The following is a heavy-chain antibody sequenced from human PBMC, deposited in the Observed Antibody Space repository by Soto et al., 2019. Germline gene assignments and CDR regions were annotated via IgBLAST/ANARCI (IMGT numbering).Heavy chain of an antibody. D-gene: IGHD3-3*01. CDR1: GFTFSDYY. V-gene: IGHV3-11*01. Sequence: PGGSLRLSCAASGFTFSDYYMSWIRQAPGKGLEWVSYISSSGSTIYYADSVKGRFTISRDNAKNSLYLQMNSLRAEDTAVYYCARDLRDYDFWSGYLNPPNYYYMDVWGKGTTVTVSS. CDR3: ARDLRDYDFWSGYLNPPNYYYMDV. CDR2: ISSSGSTI. J-gene: IGHJ6*03.